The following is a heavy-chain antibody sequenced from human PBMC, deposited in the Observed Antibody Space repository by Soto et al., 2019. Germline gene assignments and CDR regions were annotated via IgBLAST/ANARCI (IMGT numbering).Heavy chain of an antibody. J-gene: IGHJ6*02. Sequence: GESLKISCKGSGYSFTSYWIGWVRQMPGKGLEWMGIIYPVDSDTRYSPSFQGQATISADKSISTAYLQWSSLKASDTAMYYCARVLGSSWNYYYYGMDVWGQGTTVTVSS. CDR2: IYPVDSDT. CDR3: ARVLGSSWNYYYYGMDV. V-gene: IGHV5-51*01. CDR1: GYSFTSYW. D-gene: IGHD6-13*01.